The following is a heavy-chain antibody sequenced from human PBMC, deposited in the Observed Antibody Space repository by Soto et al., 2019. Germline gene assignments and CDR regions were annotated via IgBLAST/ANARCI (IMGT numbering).Heavy chain of an antibody. CDR1: GCTFSSYA. D-gene: IGHD3-22*01. CDR2: IIPIFGTA. CDR3: ARRHYYDSSGYSNWFDP. J-gene: IGHJ5*02. V-gene: IGHV1-69*06. Sequence: GASVKVSCKASGCTFSSYAISCVRQAPGQVLEWMGGIIPIFGTANYAQKFQGRVTITADKSTSTAYMELSSLRSEDTAVYYCARRHYYDSSGYSNWFDPWGQGTLVTVSS.